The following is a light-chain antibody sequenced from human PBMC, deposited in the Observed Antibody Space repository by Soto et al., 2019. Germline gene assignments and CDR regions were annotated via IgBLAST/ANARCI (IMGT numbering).Light chain of an antibody. CDR3: QQYRSSPPWT. V-gene: IGKV3-20*01. Sequence: EIVLTQSPGTLSLSPGERATLSCRASQSVSSSYLAWYQQKPGQAPGLLIYGASSRATGIPDRFSGSGSGTDFTLTISRLEPEDFAVYYCQQYRSSPPWTFGQGTKVEIK. J-gene: IGKJ1*01. CDR2: GAS. CDR1: QSVSSSY.